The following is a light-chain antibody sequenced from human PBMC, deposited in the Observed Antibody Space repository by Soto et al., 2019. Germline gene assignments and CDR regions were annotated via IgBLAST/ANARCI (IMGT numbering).Light chain of an antibody. CDR1: QGVTPAY. CDR2: GTS. J-gene: IGKJ3*01. V-gene: IGKV3-20*01. CDR3: QQYGGSPLFT. Sequence: EIVLTQSPGTLSLSPGERATLSCRASQGVTPAYLAWFQHKPGQAPRLLTYGTSNRATGIPDRFSGSGSGTDFTLTISRLEPEDFAVYSCQQYGGSPLFTFGPGTKVDFK.